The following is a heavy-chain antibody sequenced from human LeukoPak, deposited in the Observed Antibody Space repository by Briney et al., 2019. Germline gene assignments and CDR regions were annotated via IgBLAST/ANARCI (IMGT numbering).Heavy chain of an antibody. Sequence: PGGSLRLSCAASGFTFDDYAMHWVRQAPGKGLEWVSGIAWNTGNTGYADSVKGRFTISRDNAKNSLFLQMNSLRAEDTAFYYCASKGGFDDWGQGTLVTVSS. J-gene: IGHJ4*02. V-gene: IGHV3-9*01. CDR2: IAWNTGNT. D-gene: IGHD2-15*01. CDR1: GFTFDDYA. CDR3: ASKGGFDD.